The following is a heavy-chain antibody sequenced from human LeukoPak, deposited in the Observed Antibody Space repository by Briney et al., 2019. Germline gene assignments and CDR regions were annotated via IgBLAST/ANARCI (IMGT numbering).Heavy chain of an antibody. J-gene: IGHJ4*02. Sequence: SETLSLTCAVYRGSFSGYYWSWVRQPPGKGLEWIGEINHSGSTNYNPSLKSRVTISVDTSKNQFSLKLSSVTAADTAVYYCARSLVGVSGISAAADVFDYWGQGTLVTVSS. D-gene: IGHD6-13*01. CDR3: ARSLVGVSGISAAADVFDY. V-gene: IGHV4-34*01. CDR2: INHSGST. CDR1: RGSFSGYY.